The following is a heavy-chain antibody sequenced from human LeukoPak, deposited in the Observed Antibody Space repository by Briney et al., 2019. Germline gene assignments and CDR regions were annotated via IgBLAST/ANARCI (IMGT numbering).Heavy chain of an antibody. Sequence: ASVKVSCKASGGTFSSYAISWVRQAPGQGLEWMGWMNPNSGNTGYAQKFQGRVTMTRNTSISTAYMELSSLRSEDTAVYYCARGRVDSSGYYERYFDYWGQGTLVTVSS. J-gene: IGHJ4*02. CDR2: MNPNSGNT. CDR3: ARGRVDSSGYYERYFDY. D-gene: IGHD3-22*01. CDR1: GGTFSSYA. V-gene: IGHV1-8*02.